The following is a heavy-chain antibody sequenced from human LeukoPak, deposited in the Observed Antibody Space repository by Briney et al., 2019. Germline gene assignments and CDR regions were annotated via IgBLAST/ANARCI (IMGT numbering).Heavy chain of an antibody. CDR2: IYPGDSDP. CDR1: GYSFTSYC. D-gene: IGHD4-17*01. CDR3: ARHIYGDYVLFFDY. J-gene: IGHJ4*02. V-gene: IGHV5-51*01. Sequence: GESLKIYCKGSGYSFTSYCIGWVCQMSVKGVEWMGSIYPGDSDPRYSPSFQGQVTISADKSISTAYLQWSSLKASDTAMYYCARHIYGDYVLFFDYWGQGTLVTVSS.